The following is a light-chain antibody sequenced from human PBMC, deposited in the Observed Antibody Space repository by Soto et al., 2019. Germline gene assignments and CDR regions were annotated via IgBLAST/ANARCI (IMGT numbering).Light chain of an antibody. V-gene: IGKV3-11*01. J-gene: IGKJ4*01. CDR1: QSVGNN. Sequence: EIVLTQSPATLSLPPGERATLSCRASQSVGNNLAWYQQKPGQAPGLLIYEASTRATGIPARFSGSGSGTDFTLTISSLEPEDFAVYYCQQHANWPLTFGGGTKVDIK. CDR3: QQHANWPLT. CDR2: EAS.